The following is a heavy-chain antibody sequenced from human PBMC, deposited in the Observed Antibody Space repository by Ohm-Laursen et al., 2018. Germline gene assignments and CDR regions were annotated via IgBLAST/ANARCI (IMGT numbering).Heavy chain of an antibody. CDR3: ARGLYNFYYHMDV. CDR2: ISSSSSTI. CDR1: GFTFSSYS. V-gene: IGHV3-48*04. Sequence: SLRLSCAASGFTFSSYSMNWVRQAPGKGLEWVSYISSSSSTIYYADSVKGRFTISRDNAKNSLYLQMDSLRVEDTALYYCARGLYNFYYHMDVWGQGTTVTVSS. J-gene: IGHJ6*02.